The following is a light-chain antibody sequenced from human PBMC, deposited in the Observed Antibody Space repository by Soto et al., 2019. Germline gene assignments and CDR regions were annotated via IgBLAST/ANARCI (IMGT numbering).Light chain of an antibody. V-gene: IGLV2-14*01. CDR1: SGDVGAYDF. Sequence: QSLLTEPASVSGSPGQSIAISCTGTSGDVGAYDFVSWHQQHPGKAPKLMIYDVSRRPSGVSDRFSGSKSGNTASLIISGLQAEDEADYYCSSFTGGSTSYVFGTGTKGTVL. CDR3: SSFTGGSTSYV. CDR2: DVS. J-gene: IGLJ1*01.